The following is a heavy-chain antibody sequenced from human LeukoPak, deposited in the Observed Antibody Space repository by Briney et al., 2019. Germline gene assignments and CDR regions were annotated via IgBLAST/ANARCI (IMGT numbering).Heavy chain of an antibody. Sequence: ASVKVSCKASGYTFTGYYMHWVRQAPGQGLEWMGRINPNSGGTNYAQKFQGRVTMTRDTSISTAYMELSRLRSDDTAVYYCARSAVTRGYYYGMDVWGQGTTVTVSS. D-gene: IGHD4-17*01. J-gene: IGHJ6*02. CDR1: GYTFTGYY. CDR2: INPNSGGT. CDR3: ARSAVTRGYYYGMDV. V-gene: IGHV1-2*06.